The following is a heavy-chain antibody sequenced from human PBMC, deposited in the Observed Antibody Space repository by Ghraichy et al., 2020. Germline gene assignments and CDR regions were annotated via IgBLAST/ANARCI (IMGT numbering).Heavy chain of an antibody. V-gene: IGHV3-49*03. J-gene: IGHJ3*02. CDR2: IRPRAYGGTT. D-gene: IGHD4-11*01. CDR1: GFSYGDYA. Sequence: GGSLRLSCTASGFSYGDYAIAWFRQAPGKGLEWLGFIRPRAYGGTTGYAASVRGRFIISRDESKKTAYLQMNSLKTEDTARYYCARVSVTTIYLVDPFDIWGQGTMVTVSS. CDR3: ARVSVTTIYLVDPFDI.